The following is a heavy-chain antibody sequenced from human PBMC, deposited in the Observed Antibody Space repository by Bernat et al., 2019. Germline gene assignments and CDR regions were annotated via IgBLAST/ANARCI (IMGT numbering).Heavy chain of an antibody. CDR2: ISYDGSNK. D-gene: IGHD6-19*01. V-gene: IGHV3-30-3*01. J-gene: IGHJ4*02. Sequence: QVQLVESGGGVVQPGRSLRLSCAASGFTFSSYAMHWVRQASGKGLEWVAVISYDGSNKYYADSVKGRFTISRDNSKNTLYLQMNSLRAEDTAVYYCARGFLAVEHGGPNDYWGQGTLVTVSS. CDR3: ARGFLAVEHGGPNDY. CDR1: GFTFSSYA.